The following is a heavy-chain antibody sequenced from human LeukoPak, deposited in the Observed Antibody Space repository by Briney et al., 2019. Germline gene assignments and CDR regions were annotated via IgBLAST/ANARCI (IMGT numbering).Heavy chain of an antibody. J-gene: IGHJ4*02. D-gene: IGHD1-1*01. CDR3: ARDYNFAFDY. Sequence: PGESLRLSCAASGFTFSTYSMNWVRQAPGKGLEWVSYISSSSSTIYYADSVKGRFTISSDNAKTALYLQMNSLRDEDTAVYYCARDYNFAFDYWGQGTLVTVSS. V-gene: IGHV3-48*02. CDR2: ISSSSSTI. CDR1: GFTFSTYS.